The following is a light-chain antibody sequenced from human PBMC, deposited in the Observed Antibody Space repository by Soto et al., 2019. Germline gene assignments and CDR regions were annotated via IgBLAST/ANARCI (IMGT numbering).Light chain of an antibody. CDR2: GNS. CDR1: SSNIGAGYD. J-gene: IGLJ1*01. V-gene: IGLV1-40*01. Sequence: QSVLTQPPSVSGAPGQRVTISCTGSSSNIGAGYDVHWYQQLPGTAPKLLIYGNSNRPSGVPDRFSGSKSGTSASLAITGRQAEDEADYYCQSYDSSLSGYVFGTGTKVTAL. CDR3: QSYDSSLSGYV.